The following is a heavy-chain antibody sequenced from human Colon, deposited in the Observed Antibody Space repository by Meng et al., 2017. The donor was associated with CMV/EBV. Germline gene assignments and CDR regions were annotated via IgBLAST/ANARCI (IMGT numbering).Heavy chain of an antibody. CDR1: GFTFRRYS. CDR2: ITAGSFYI. V-gene: IGHV3-21*01. D-gene: IGHD2-2*01. J-gene: IGHJ4*02. CDR3: ATLDPKLGYCSSTSCYTGDY. Sequence: GESLKIACAASGFTFRRYSMNWVRQAPGKGLEWVAAITAGSFYIDYADSVKGRFTISRDNAKNSLYLQMNSLRAEDTAVYYCATLDPKLGYCSSTSCYTGDYWGQGTLVTVSS.